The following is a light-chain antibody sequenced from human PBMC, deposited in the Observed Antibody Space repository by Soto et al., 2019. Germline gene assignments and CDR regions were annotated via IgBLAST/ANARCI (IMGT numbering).Light chain of an antibody. CDR3: QQYKNWPLT. V-gene: IGKV3-15*01. Sequence: EIVMTQSPATLSVSPGERATLSCRASQSVSSNLVWYQQKPGQAPRLLIYGASTRATVIPARFSGSGSGTEFTLTINSLQSEDFAVYYCQQYKNWPLTFGGGTKVEIK. CDR1: QSVSSN. J-gene: IGKJ4*01. CDR2: GAS.